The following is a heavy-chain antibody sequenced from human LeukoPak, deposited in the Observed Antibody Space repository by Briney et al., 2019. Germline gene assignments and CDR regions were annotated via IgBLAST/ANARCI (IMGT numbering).Heavy chain of an antibody. CDR3: ARDFPRNHDAFDI. V-gene: IGHV1-3*01. D-gene: IGHD1-14*01. CDR1: GYTFTSYA. CDR2: INAGNGNT. Sequence: ASVKVSCKASGYTFTSYATHWVRQAPGQRLEWMGWINAGNGNTKYSQKFQGRVTITRDTSASTAYMELSSLRSEDTAVYYCARDFPRNHDAFDIWGQGTMVTVSS. J-gene: IGHJ3*02.